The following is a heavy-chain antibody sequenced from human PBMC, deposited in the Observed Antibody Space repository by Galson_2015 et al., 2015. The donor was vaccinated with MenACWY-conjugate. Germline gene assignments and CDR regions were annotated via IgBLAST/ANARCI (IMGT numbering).Heavy chain of an antibody. V-gene: IGHV3-7*03. CDR2: IKKDGSEK. CDR1: GFTFRNYW. J-gene: IGHJ6*02. CDR3: ARGHYGMDA. Sequence: SLRLSCAASGFTFRNYWMTWVRQAPGKGLEWVATIKKDGSEKYYVDSVKGRFTVSRDNAKNSMSLEMTSLRVEDTAVYYCARGHYGMDAWGQATTVPVSS.